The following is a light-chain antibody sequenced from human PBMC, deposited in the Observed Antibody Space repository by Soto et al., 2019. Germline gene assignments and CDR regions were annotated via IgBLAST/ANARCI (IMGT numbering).Light chain of an antibody. Sequence: DIEMTQSPSARSGSTPDRVTITCPSSQSIATYVNWYQQEPGKPPKLLIYAASSLQGGVPSRFSGSGSGTDFTLTISNLQSEDFAIYSCKQSSSTPLTFGGGTKVDIK. CDR3: KQSSSTPLT. J-gene: IGKJ4*01. CDR2: AAS. V-gene: IGKV1-39*01. CDR1: QSIATY.